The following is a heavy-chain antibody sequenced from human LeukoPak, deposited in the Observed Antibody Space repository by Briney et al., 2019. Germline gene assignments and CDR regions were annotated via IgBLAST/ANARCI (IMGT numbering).Heavy chain of an antibody. J-gene: IGHJ4*02. V-gene: IGHV4-59*01. CDR3: ARVGSYGSFDY. CDR1: GGSISSYY. Sequence: SETLSLTCTVSGGSISSYYWSWIRQPPGKGLEWIGYIYYSGSTNYNPSLKSRVTISVDTSKNQFSLKLSSVTAADTAVYYRARVGSYGSFDYWGQGTLVTVSS. CDR2: IYYSGST. D-gene: IGHD5-18*01.